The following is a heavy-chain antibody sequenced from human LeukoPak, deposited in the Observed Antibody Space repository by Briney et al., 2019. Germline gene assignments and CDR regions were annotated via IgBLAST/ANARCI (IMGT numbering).Heavy chain of an antibody. J-gene: IGHJ3*02. Sequence: PGGSLRLSCAASGFTFSSYAMSWVRQAPGKGLEWVSGISGSGASTYYADSVKGRFTISRDNSKNTLYLQMNSLRAEDMAVYYCARIEWERLGRAFDIWGQGTMVTVSS. CDR2: ISGSGAST. CDR1: GFTFSSYA. CDR3: ARIEWERLGRAFDI. V-gene: IGHV3-23*01. D-gene: IGHD1-26*01.